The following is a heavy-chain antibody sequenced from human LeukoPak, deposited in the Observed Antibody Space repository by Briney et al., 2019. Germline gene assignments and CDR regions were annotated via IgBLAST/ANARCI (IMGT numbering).Heavy chain of an antibody. CDR2: INPNSGGT. CDR3: ASFVLRFLEWFEYYFDY. V-gene: IGHV1-2*02. D-gene: IGHD3-3*01. CDR1: GYTFTDYY. J-gene: IGHJ4*02. Sequence: APVKVSCKTSGYTFTDYYIHWVRQAPGQGLEWMGWINPNSGGTNYAQKFQGRVTMTGDTSISTAYMELSSLRSEDTAVYYCASFVLRFLEWFEYYFDYWGQGTLVTVSS.